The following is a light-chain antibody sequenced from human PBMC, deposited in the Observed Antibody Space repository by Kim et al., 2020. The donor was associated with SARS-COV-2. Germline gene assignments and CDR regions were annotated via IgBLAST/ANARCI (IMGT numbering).Light chain of an antibody. CDR2: GAF. J-gene: IGKJ5*01. CDR1: ETVSSN. V-gene: IGKV3-15*01. CDR3: QQYSNWPIT. Sequence: IVMTQSPATLSVSLGESATLSCRASETVSSNLAWYQQKPGQAPRLLIHGAFTRATGIPARFSGSGSGREFTLTISSLQSEDFATYYCQQYSNWPITFGQGTRLEIK.